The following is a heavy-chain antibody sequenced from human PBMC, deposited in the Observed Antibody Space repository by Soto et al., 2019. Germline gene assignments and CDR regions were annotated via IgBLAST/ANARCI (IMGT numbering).Heavy chain of an antibody. CDR2: IYYSGST. CDR3: ARMPLTYSSNSSGISKFSPYFDY. V-gene: IGHV4-61*08. CDR1: GGSVNSGGYY. Sequence: QVQLQESGPGLVKPSETLSLTCTVSGGSVNSGGYYWSWIRQPPGKGLEWIGYIYYSGSTNYNPSLMSRVTLSVDTSKNQFSLYLSSVTVADTAVYYCARMPLTYSSNSSGISKFSPYFDYWGQGTLVTVSS. D-gene: IGHD3-22*01. J-gene: IGHJ4*02.